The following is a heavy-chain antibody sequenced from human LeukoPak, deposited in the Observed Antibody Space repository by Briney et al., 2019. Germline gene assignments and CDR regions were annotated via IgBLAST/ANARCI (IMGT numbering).Heavy chain of an antibody. Sequence: PGGSLRLSCVASGITFVNFGMSWVRQAPGRGLEWVAAIHGSGGRTYIADSVKGRFTISRDNSKNTLYLQMNSLRAEDTAVYYCAKVGRATVTTFFDYWGQGTLVTVSS. J-gene: IGHJ4*02. CDR1: GITFVNFG. V-gene: IGHV3-23*01. CDR2: IHGSGGRT. D-gene: IGHD4-17*01. CDR3: AKVGRATVTTFFDY.